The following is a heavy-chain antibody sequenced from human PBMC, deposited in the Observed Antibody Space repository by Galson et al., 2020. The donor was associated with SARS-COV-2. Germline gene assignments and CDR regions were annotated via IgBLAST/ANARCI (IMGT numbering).Heavy chain of an antibody. CDR2: ISGITGVM. J-gene: IGHJ3*02. CDR3: ARDGGAGWSLDM. D-gene: IGHD6-19*01. CDR1: GFTFSSFD. V-gene: IGHV3-48*02. Sequence: GESLKISCAASGFTFSSFDINWVRQAPGKGLEWVSYISGITGVMYYADSLKGRFTISRDNAKNSLYLQMNSLRDEDTGVYYCARDGGAGWSLDMWGQGTMVTVYS.